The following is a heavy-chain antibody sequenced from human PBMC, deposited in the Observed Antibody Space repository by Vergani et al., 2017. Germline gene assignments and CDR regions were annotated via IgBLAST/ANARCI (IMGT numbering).Heavy chain of an antibody. CDR3: ARDGWELLDYFYYMDV. CDR2: INSDGDST. J-gene: IGHJ6*03. Sequence: VQLVESGGGLVQPGGSLRLSCTASGFTFSNYWMLWVRQAPGKGLMWVSRINSDGDSTSYADSVKGRFTISRDNAKNTLYLQMDSLRAEDTAVYYCARDGWELLDYFYYMDVWGKGATVTVSS. D-gene: IGHD1-26*01. CDR1: GFTFSNYW. V-gene: IGHV3-74*01.